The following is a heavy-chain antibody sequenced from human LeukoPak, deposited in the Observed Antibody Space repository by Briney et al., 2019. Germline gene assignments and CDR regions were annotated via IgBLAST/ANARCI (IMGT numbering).Heavy chain of an antibody. CDR3: ARAGGYDDYYYYYGMDV. Sequence: ASVKVSCKASGYTFTSYGISRVRQAPGQGLEWMGWISAYNGNTNYAQKLQGRVTMTTDTSTSTAYMELRSLRSDDTAVYYCARAGGYDDYYYYYGMDVWGQGTTVTVSS. V-gene: IGHV1-18*01. CDR1: GYTFTSYG. J-gene: IGHJ6*02. CDR2: ISAYNGNT. D-gene: IGHD5-12*01.